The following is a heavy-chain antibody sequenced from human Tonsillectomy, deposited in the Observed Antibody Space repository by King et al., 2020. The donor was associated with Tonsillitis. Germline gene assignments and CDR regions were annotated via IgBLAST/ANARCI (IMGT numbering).Heavy chain of an antibody. J-gene: IGHJ3*02. D-gene: IGHD2-21*01. CDR3: ASRWGLGAFDI. Sequence: VQLQQWGAGLLKPSETLSLTCAVYGGSFSGYFWSWIRQPPGKGLEWIGEINHSGSTNYNPSLKIRVTISVDTSKNQFSLKLTSVTAADTAVYYCASRWGLGAFDIWGQGTMVTVSS. V-gene: IGHV4-34*01. CDR1: GGSFSGYF. CDR2: INHSGST.